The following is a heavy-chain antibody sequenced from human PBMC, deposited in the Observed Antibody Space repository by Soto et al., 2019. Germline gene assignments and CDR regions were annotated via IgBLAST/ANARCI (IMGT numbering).Heavy chain of an antibody. D-gene: IGHD4-17*01. CDR3: AKVHDYGDYVNEGDFDY. J-gene: IGHJ4*02. V-gene: IGHV3-30*18. Sequence: QVQLVESGGGVVQPGRSLRLSCAASGFTFSSYGMHWVRQAPGKGLEWVAVISYDGSNKYYADSVKGRFTISRDNSKNTLYLQMNSLRAEDTAVYYCAKVHDYGDYVNEGDFDYWGQGTLVTVSS. CDR1: GFTFSSYG. CDR2: ISYDGSNK.